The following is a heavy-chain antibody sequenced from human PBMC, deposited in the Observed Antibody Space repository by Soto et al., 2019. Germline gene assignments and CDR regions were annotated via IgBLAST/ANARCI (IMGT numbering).Heavy chain of an antibody. D-gene: IGHD3-10*01. CDR1: GGTFSSYA. V-gene: IGHV1-69*06. J-gene: IGHJ4*02. Sequence: QVQLVQSGAEVKKPGSSVKVSCKASGGTFSSYAIHWVRQAPGQGLEWVGVIIPVCGTANYAQKFQGRVTITADKSTNTAYMELSSRISADTAVNYCARDGRPSYYGSGSYFDYWGQGTLVTVSS. CDR2: IIPVCGTA. CDR3: ARDGRPSYYGSGSYFDY.